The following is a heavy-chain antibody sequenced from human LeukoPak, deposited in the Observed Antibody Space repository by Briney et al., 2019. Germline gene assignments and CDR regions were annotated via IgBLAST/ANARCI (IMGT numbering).Heavy chain of an antibody. CDR1: GYTFTIYY. Sequence: VASVKVSRKASGYTFTIYYIHWVRQPPGQGLEWVGIINPSGGRTSYAQKFQGRVTITMDTSTSTVYMELSSLRSEDTAVYYCARGNYYDSSGYYDYWGQGTLVTVSS. CDR3: ARGNYYDSSGYYDY. J-gene: IGHJ4*02. CDR2: INPSGGRT. V-gene: IGHV1-46*01. D-gene: IGHD3-22*01.